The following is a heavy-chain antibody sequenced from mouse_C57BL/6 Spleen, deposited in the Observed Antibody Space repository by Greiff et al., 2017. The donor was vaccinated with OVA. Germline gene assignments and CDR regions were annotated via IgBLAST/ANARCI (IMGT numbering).Heavy chain of an antibody. J-gene: IGHJ1*03. V-gene: IGHV1-47*01. CDR2: FHPYNDDT. CDR1: GYTFTTYP. CDR3: ARSGDYGSSYWYFDV. D-gene: IGHD1-1*01. Sequence: QVQLKQSGAELVKPGASVKMSCKASGYTFTTYPIEWMKQNHGKSLEWIGNFHPYNDDTKYNEKFKGKATLTVEKSSSTVYLELSRLTSDDSAVYYCARSGDYGSSYWYFDVWGTGTTVTVSS.